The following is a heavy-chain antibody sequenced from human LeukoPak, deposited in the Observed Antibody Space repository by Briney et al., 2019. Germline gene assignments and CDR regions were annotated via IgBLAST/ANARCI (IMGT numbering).Heavy chain of an antibody. J-gene: IGHJ4*02. CDR1: GFTFSSYA. CDR2: ISGSGGST. D-gene: IGHD2-2*01. V-gene: IGHV3-23*01. CDR3: AKGAPQLVLPLDY. Sequence: PGGSLRLSCAASGFTFSSYAMSWVRQAPGKGLEWVSAISGSGGSTYHADSVKGRLTISRGNSKNTLYLQMNSLRAEDTAVYYCAKGAPQLVLPLDYWGQGTLVTVSS.